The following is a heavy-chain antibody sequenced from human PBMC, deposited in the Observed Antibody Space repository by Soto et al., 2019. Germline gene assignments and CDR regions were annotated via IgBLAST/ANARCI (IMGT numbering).Heavy chain of an antibody. Sequence: QVHLVQSGAEVKEPGASVKVSCKTSGYTFTSYALSWVRQAPGQGLEWMGWLSIYNGNTNYAQQFQGRVTVTTDTSTDTAYMELRNLRSDDTAVYYCATVVGAVPYWGQGTLVTVSS. CDR2: LSIYNGNT. CDR3: ATVVGAVPY. D-gene: IGHD1-26*01. CDR1: GYTFTSYA. J-gene: IGHJ4*02. V-gene: IGHV1-18*01.